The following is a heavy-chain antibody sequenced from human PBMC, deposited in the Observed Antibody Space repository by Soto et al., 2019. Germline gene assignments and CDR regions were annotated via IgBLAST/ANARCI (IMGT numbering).Heavy chain of an antibody. CDR3: TKNSAYALDY. CDR1: GGSVSNNNW. J-gene: IGHJ4*02. D-gene: IGHD5-12*01. V-gene: IGHV4-4*02. CDR2: IHHSGGT. Sequence: QVQLQESGPGLEKPSGTLSLSCAVSGGSVSNNNWWSWVRQSPGNGLEWIGEIHHSGGTSYNPSLDGRATLSVDKSKNELSLRLNYVTAADTAVYYCTKNSAYALDYWGLGILVTVSS.